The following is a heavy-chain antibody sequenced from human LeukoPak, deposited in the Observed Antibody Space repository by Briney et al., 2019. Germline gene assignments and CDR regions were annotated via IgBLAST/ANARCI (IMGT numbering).Heavy chain of an antibody. V-gene: IGHV3-23*01. J-gene: IGHJ3*02. CDR3: AKSGGSGSYLRYDAFDI. D-gene: IGHD3-10*01. CDR1: GFTFSSYA. CDR2: ISGSGGST. Sequence: GGSLRLSCVASGFTFSSYAMSWVRQAPGKGLEWVSAISGSGGSTYYADSVKGRFTISRDNSKNTLYLQMSSLRAEDTAVYYCAKSGGSGSYLRYDAFDIWGQGTMVTVSS.